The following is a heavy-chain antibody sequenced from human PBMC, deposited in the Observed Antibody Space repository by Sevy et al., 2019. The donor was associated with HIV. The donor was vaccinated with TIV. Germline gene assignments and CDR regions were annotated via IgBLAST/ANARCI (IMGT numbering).Heavy chain of an antibody. J-gene: IGHJ4*02. CDR1: GDSIISSRW. D-gene: IGHD6-25*01. Sequence: SETLSLTCTVSGDSIISSRWWSWFRQSPGKGLEWIGDMYHRGTTNYSPSLKNRVIMSVDKSKNQFSLKLTSVTAADTAVYYCAAAAGTDILAYYFDSWGQGIPVTVSS. V-gene: IGHV4-4*02. CDR2: MYHRGTT. CDR3: AAAAGTDILAYYFDS.